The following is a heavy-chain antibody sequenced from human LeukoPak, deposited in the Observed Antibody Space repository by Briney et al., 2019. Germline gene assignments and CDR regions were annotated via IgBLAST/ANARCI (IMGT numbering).Heavy chain of an antibody. D-gene: IGHD2-2*02. J-gene: IGHJ4*02. CDR2: INHSGST. V-gene: IGHV4-39*07. Sequence: SETLSLTCTVSGGSISSSSYYWGWIRQPPGKGLEWIGEINHSGSTNYNPSLKSRVTISVDTSKNQFSLKLSSVTAADTAVYYCARGPYCSSTSCYIRLVYFDYWGQGTLVTVSS. CDR1: GGSISSSSYY. CDR3: ARGPYCSSTSCYIRLVYFDY.